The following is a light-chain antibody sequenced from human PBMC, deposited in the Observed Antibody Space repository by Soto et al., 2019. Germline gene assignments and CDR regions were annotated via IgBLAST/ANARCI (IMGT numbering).Light chain of an antibody. CDR1: QSVSSN. CDR3: QQYNSSPLT. CDR2: GVS. Sequence: EMGMTQSPATLSVSPGERITLSCRASQSVSSNLAWYQQKPGQAPSLLIYGVSTRTTGIPARFSGSGSGTDFTLTISSLQSEEFAVYYCQQYNSSPLTFGQGTQLEI. V-gene: IGKV3-15*01. J-gene: IGKJ2*01.